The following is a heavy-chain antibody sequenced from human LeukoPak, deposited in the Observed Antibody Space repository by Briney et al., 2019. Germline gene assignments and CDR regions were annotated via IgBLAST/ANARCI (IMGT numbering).Heavy chain of an antibody. D-gene: IGHD5-12*01. CDR2: ISGSGGST. CDR1: GFTFSSYG. Sequence: GGTLRLSCAASGFTFSSYGMSWVRQAPGKGLEWVSVISGSGGSTYYADSVKGRFTISRDNSKNTLYLQMKSLRAEDTAVYYCAKGGGYEAQYYYYYLDVWGKGTTVTISS. V-gene: IGHV3-23*01. J-gene: IGHJ6*03. CDR3: AKGGGYEAQYYYYYLDV.